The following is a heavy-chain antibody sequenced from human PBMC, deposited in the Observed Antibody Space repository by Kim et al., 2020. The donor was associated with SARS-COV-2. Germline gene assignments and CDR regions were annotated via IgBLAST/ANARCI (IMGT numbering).Heavy chain of an antibody. J-gene: IGHJ6*02. D-gene: IGHD3-3*01. CDR3: ARWTGITIFGVATHPPRGGMDV. CDR1: GYTFTGYY. V-gene: IGHV1-2*06. CDR2: INPNSGGT. Sequence: ASVKVSCKASGYTFTGYYMHWVRQAPGQGLEWMGRINPNSGGTNYAQKFQGRVTMTRDTSISTAYMELSRLRSDDTAVYYCARWTGITIFGVATHPPRGGMDVWGQGTTVTVSS.